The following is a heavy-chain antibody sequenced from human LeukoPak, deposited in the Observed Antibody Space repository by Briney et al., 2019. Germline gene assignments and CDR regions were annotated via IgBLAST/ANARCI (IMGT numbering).Heavy chain of an antibody. CDR2: ISGIGGST. D-gene: IGHD5-24*01. CDR1: GFTFSSYA. Sequence: GGSLRLSCAASGFTFSSYAMSWVRQAPGKGLEWVSAISGIGGSTYYADSVKGRFTIYRDNSKNTLYLQMNSLRAEDTAVYYCAKDPGVGDGYNSASDAFDIWGQGTMVTVSS. CDR3: AKDPGVGDGYNSASDAFDI. V-gene: IGHV3-23*01. J-gene: IGHJ3*02.